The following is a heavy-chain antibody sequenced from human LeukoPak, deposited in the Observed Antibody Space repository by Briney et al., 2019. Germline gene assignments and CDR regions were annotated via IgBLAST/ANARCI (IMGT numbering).Heavy chain of an antibody. CDR2: ISAYNGNT. J-gene: IGHJ6*02. Sequence: ASVNVSCKASGYTFTSYGISWVRQAPGQGLEWMGWISAYNGNTNYAQKLQGRVTMTTDTSTSTAYMELRSLRSDDTAVYYCARESRLNRGAGVYYYGMDVWGQGTTVTVSS. V-gene: IGHV1-18*01. D-gene: IGHD1-26*01. CDR3: ARESRLNRGAGVYYYGMDV. CDR1: GYTFTSYG.